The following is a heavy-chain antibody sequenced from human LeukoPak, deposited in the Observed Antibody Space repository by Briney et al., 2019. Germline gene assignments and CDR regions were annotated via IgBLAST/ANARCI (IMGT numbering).Heavy chain of an antibody. J-gene: IGHJ5*02. CDR1: GYTFTGYY. CDR2: INPSGGST. Sequence: GASVKVSCKASGYTFTGYYMHWVRQAPGQGLEWMGIINPSGGSTSYAQKFQGRVTMTRDTSTSTVYMELSSLRSEDTAVYYCARDGSGSYGGNWFDPWGQGTLVTVSS. CDR3: ARDGSGSYGGNWFDP. D-gene: IGHD3-10*01. V-gene: IGHV1-46*01.